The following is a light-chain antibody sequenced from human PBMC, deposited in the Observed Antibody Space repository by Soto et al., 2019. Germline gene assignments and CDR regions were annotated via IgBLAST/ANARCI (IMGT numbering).Light chain of an antibody. J-gene: IGKJ1*01. Sequence: EIELTQSPGTLSLSPGERATLSCRASQSVNSRYLAWYQQKLGQAPRLLIYGVSRRASGIPDRFSGSGSGTDFTLTISRLEPEDFAVYYCQQDYSSPSTFGQGTKVEIK. V-gene: IGKV3-20*01. CDR2: GVS. CDR3: QQDYSSPST. CDR1: QSVNSRY.